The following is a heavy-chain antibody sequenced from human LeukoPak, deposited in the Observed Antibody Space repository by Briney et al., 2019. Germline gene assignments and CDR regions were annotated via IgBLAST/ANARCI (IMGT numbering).Heavy chain of an antibody. V-gene: IGHV1-24*01. CDR1: GYTLTELS. Sequence: GASVKVSCKVSGYTLTELSMHWVRQAPGKGLEWMGGFDPEDGETIYAQKFQGRVTMTEDTSTDTAYMELSSLRSEDTAVDYCATDVAGPGPAFDIWGQGTMVTVSS. CDR3: ATDVAGPGPAFDI. J-gene: IGHJ3*02. CDR2: FDPEDGET.